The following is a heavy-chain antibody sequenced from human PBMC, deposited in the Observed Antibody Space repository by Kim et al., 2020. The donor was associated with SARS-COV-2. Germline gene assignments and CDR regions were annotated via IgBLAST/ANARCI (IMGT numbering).Heavy chain of an antibody. Sequence: DSVKGRFTISRDNSKNTLYLQMSSLRAEDTAVYYCVKDTNAPRRSYYFDYWGQGTLVTVSS. D-gene: IGHD2-8*01. J-gene: IGHJ4*02. V-gene: IGHV3-64D*06. CDR3: VKDTNAPRRSYYFDY.